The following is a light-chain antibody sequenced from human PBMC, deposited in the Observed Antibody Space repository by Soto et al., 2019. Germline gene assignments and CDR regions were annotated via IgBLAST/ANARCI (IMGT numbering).Light chain of an antibody. J-gene: IGLJ1*01. CDR1: SSDVGGYEY. CDR3: GSITSSSTSV. Sequence: QSALSQPASVSGSPGQSITISCTGTSSDVGGYEYVSWYQHQPGKAPKLIIYDVTNRPSGVSNRFSGSKSGNTASLTISGIQTEDEADYYCGSITSSSTSVCGMGTKLTVL. V-gene: IGLV2-14*01. CDR2: DVT.